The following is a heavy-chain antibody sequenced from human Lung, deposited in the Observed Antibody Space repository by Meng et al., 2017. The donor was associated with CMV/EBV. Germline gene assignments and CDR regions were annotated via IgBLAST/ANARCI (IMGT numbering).Heavy chain of an antibody. J-gene: IGHJ4*02. Sequence: NGNLWTWVRQVPGKGLGWIGEVYHSGSTNCNPSLKSRITISVDEFENQFSLKLSSVTAADTAVYYCARIERRRILKYCGSDCSTTDYWGQGTLVTVSS. CDR3: ARIERRRILKYCGSDCSTTDY. V-gene: IGHV4-4*02. D-gene: IGHD2-21*02. CDR2: VYHSGST. CDR1: NGNL.